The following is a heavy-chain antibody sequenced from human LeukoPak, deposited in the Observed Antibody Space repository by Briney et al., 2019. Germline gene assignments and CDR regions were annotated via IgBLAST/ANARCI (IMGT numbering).Heavy chain of an antibody. V-gene: IGHV4-34*01. Sequence: PSETLSLTCAVYGGSFSGYYWGWIRQPPGKGLEWIGSINYSGNTFYNPSLKSRVTISVDTSKNQFSLNLSSVTAADTAVYYCARRPQSYIDVWGKGTTVTVSS. CDR3: ARRPQSYIDV. CDR1: GGSFSGYY. D-gene: IGHD6-6*01. J-gene: IGHJ6*03. CDR2: INYSGNT.